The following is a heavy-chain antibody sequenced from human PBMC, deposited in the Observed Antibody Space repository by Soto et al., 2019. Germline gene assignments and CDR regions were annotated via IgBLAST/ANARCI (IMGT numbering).Heavy chain of an antibody. CDR2: IHHSGAT. D-gene: IGHD1-20*01. CDR1: VDSINGDIW. CDR3: ARVGGINWFDP. J-gene: IGHJ5*02. V-gene: IGHV4-4*02. Sequence: SETLPHTRSASVDSINGDIWCRWVRQPPGKGLEWIGEIHHSGATNYNPSLKSRVTISVDKSKNQFSLKLNSVTAADTAVYYCARVGGINWFDPWGQGTLVTVS.